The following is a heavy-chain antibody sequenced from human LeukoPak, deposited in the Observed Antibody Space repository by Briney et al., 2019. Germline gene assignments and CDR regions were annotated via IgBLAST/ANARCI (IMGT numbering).Heavy chain of an antibody. Sequence: SETLSLTCTVSGGSINGYHWSWIRQPPGKGLEWIGNIHSRGSTNYNPSLRSRVTLSVDTSKNQFSVSLNSVTAADTAVYFCARDLTTVTKGVDVWGQGTTVTVSS. CDR2: IHSRGST. J-gene: IGHJ6*02. CDR1: GGSINGYH. D-gene: IGHD4-17*01. CDR3: ARDLTTVTKGVDV. V-gene: IGHV4-59*01.